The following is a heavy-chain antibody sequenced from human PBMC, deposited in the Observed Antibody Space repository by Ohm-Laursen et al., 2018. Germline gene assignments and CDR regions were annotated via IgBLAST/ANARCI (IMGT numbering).Heavy chain of an antibody. J-gene: IGHJ6*02. CDR3: AREYYYYGMDV. CDR2: IYPSGST. Sequence: SDTLSLTCTVSGGSISSYYWSWIRQPAGKGLEWIGHIYPSGSTNYNPSLKSRVTMSVDTSKNQFSLKLSSVTAADTAVYYCAREYYYYGMDVWGQGTTVTVSS. CDR1: GGSISSYY. V-gene: IGHV4-4*07.